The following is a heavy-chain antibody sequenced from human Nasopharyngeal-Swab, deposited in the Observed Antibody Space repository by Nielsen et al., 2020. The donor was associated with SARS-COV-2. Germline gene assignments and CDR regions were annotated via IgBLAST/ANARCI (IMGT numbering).Heavy chain of an antibody. V-gene: IGHV4-59*01. Sequence: SETLSLTCSVSGGSISSYYWSWIRQRPGKGLEWIGYVFYSGSTNYNPSLKSRVSISVDTSKNHFSLKLRSMTAADTAVYFFARSGYSYGLPVGYFGHWGQGILVTVSS. CDR2: VFYSGST. J-gene: IGHJ4*02. CDR3: ARSGYSYGLPVGYFGH. CDR1: GGSISSYY. D-gene: IGHD5-18*01.